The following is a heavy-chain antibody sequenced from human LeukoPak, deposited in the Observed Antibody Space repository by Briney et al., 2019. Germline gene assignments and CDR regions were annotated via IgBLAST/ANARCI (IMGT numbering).Heavy chain of an antibody. CDR1: GFTFSSYA. D-gene: IGHD2-15*01. J-gene: IGHJ6*04. V-gene: IGHV3-23*01. Sequence: GGSLRLSCAASGFTFSSYAMSWVRQAPGKGLEWVSAISGSGGSTYYADSVKGRFTISRDNSKNTLYLQMNSLRAEDTAVYYCAKDRAGGYCSGGSYSRIYYYYGMDVWGKGTTVTVSS. CDR2: ISGSGGST. CDR3: AKDRAGGYCSGGSYSRIYYYYGMDV.